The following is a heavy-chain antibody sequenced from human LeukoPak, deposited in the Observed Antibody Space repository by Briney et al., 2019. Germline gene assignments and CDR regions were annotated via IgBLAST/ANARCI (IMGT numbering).Heavy chain of an antibody. CDR3: RAGGGPDY. Sequence: GGSLRLSCAASGFTFSNYWMHWVRQAPGKGLVWVSRIKTDGSTTSYADSVKGRFTISRDNAKNTLYLQMNSLRAEDTAVYYCRAGGGPDYWGQGTLVTVSS. J-gene: IGHJ4*02. V-gene: IGHV3-74*01. CDR1: GFTFSNYW. D-gene: IGHD4-23*01. CDR2: IKTDGSTT.